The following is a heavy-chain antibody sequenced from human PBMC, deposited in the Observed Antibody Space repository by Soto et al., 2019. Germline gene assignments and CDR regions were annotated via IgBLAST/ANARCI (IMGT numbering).Heavy chain of an antibody. CDR2: ISAYNGNT. Sequence: ASVKVSCKASGYTFTSYGISWVREAPGQGLEWMGWISAYNGNTNYAQKLQGRVTMTTDTSTSTAYMELRSLRSDDTAVYYCARDSGGGQSNWFDPWGQGTLVTVSS. CDR1: GYTFTSYG. V-gene: IGHV1-18*01. J-gene: IGHJ5*02. CDR3: ARDSGGGQSNWFDP. D-gene: IGHD2-15*01.